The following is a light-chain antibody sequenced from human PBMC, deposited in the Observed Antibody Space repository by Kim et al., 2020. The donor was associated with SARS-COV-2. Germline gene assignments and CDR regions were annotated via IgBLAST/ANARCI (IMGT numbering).Light chain of an antibody. CDR3: QAWDRSTVV. J-gene: IGLJ2*01. CDR1: KLGDKY. V-gene: IGLV3-1*01. Sequence: VSPGQTASFNCSGDKLGDKYACWYQQKPGQSPVLVIYQDSKRPSGVPERFSGSNSGNTATLTISGTQAMDEADYYCQAWDRSTVVFGGGTQLTVL. CDR2: QDS.